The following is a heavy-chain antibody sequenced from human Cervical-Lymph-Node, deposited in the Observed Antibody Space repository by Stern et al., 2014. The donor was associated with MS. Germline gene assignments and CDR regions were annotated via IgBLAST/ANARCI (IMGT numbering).Heavy chain of an antibody. CDR3: ARVGAYCGGDCYSLADY. J-gene: IGHJ4*02. D-gene: IGHD2-21*02. V-gene: IGHV1-69*01. CDR1: GGTFSSYA. CDR2: IIPIFGTA. Sequence: MQLEESGAEVKKPGSSVKVSCKASGGTFSSYAISWVRQAPGQGLEWMGGIIPIFGTANYAQKFQGRVTITADESTSTAYMELSSLRSEDTAVYYCARVGAYCGGDCYSLADYWGQGTLVTVSS.